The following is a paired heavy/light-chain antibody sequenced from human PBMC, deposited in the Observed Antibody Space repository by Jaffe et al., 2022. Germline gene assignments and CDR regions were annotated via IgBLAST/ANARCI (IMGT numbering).Light chain of an antibody. J-gene: IGLJ2*01. Sequence: QSVLTQPPSVSGAPGQRVTISCTGSSSNIGASYDVHWYQHLPGTTPKLLIYGNNNRPSGVPDRFSGSKSGTSASLAITGLQAEDEADYYCQSYDSSLSVVFGGGTKLTVL. CDR1: SSNIGASYD. CDR3: QSYDSSLSVV. CDR2: GNN. V-gene: IGLV1-40*01.
Heavy chain of an antibody. D-gene: IGHD2-21*02. CDR2: IRHDGNKK. CDR1: GFTFSTHG. J-gene: IGHJ2*01. CDR3: AKRGHCGGDCDSSWYFDI. Sequence: QVQLVESGGGVVQPGGSLRLSCAASGFTFSTHGMHWVRQAPGKGLEWVAYIRHDGNKKNYVDSVKDRFTISRDNFKNTLYLQMNSLRAEDTAVYYCAKRGHCGGDCDSSWYFDIWGRGTLVTASS. V-gene: IGHV3-30*02.